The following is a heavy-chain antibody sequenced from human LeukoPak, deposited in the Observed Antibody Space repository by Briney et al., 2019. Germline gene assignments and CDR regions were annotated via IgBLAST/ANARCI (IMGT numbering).Heavy chain of an antibody. D-gene: IGHD3-22*01. CDR3: VRGILPYYYDSSGYPYYFDY. V-gene: IGHV3-30*03. CDR1: GFILSNYG. CDR2: LSHDGASQ. Sequence: GGSLRLSCTASGFILSNYGIHWVRQAPGEGLEWVAMLSHDGASQYYVDSAKGRFTISRDNSKNTLYLQMNSLRAEDTAVYYCVRGILPYYYDSSGYPYYFDYWGQGTLVTVSS. J-gene: IGHJ4*02.